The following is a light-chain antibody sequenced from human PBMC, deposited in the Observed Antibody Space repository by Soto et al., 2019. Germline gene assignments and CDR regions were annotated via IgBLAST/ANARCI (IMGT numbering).Light chain of an antibody. CDR1: QSISSW. V-gene: IGKV1-5*03. J-gene: IGKJ2*01. Sequence: DIQLTQSPSTLSASVGDRVTITCRASQSISSWLAWYQQKPGTAPKLLIYEASTLQSGVPSRFSGIRSGTEFTLSVSSLQPDDLATYYCQQYNDSFPYTFGQGTK. CDR3: QQYNDSFPYT. CDR2: EAS.